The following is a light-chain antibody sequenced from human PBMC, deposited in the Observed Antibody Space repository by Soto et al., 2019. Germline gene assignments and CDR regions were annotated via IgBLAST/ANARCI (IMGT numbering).Light chain of an antibody. CDR3: QQYGLSPKFA. J-gene: IGKJ3*01. V-gene: IGKV3-20*01. CDR2: GAS. Sequence: ESVLTQSPGTLSLSPGERATLSCGASQSVSSNYLAWYQKKPGQAPRLLIYGASSRATGIADRFSGSGSGTDFTLTINRLEPEDSAVYYCQQYGLSPKFAFGPGTKVDI. CDR1: QSVSSNY.